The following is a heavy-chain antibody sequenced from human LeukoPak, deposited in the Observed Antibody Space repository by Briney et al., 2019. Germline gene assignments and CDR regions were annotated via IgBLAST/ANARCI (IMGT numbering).Heavy chain of an antibody. J-gene: IGHJ4*02. V-gene: IGHV3-23*01. CDR1: GFTFSSYA. Sequence: QPGGFLRLSXAASGFTFSSYAMSWVRQAPGKGLEWVSAISGSGGSTYYADSVKGRFTISRDNSKNTLYLQMNSLRAEDTAVYYCAKGVLRYFDWLRLWYWGQGTLVTVSS. D-gene: IGHD3-9*01. CDR2: ISGSGGST. CDR3: AKGVLRYFDWLRLWY.